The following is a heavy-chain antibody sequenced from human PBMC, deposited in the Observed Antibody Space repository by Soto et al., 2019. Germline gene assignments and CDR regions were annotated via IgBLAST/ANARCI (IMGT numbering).Heavy chain of an antibody. CDR2: VKQDGSVK. J-gene: IGHJ4*02. CDR1: GFIFTNYW. V-gene: IGHV3-7*03. D-gene: IGHD3-16*01. Sequence: EVQLVESGGDLVQPGGSLRLSCVASGFIFTNYWMSWVRQAPGKGLEWVANVKQDGSVKRYVDSVKGRFTISRDNAKNSVYLQMNRLGVDDTAVYYSTGATSSRGAPGGVMKDWGRGNLVTVSS. CDR3: TGATSSRGAPGGVMKD.